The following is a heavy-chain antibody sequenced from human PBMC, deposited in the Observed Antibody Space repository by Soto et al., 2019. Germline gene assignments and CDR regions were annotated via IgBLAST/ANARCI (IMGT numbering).Heavy chain of an antibody. CDR2: ISYDGSNK. CDR1: GFTFSSYG. V-gene: IGHV3-30*03. Sequence: GGSLRLSCAASGFTFSSYGMHWVRQAPGKGLEWVAVISYDGSNKYYADSVKGRFTISRDNSKNTLYLQMNSLRAEDTAVYYCARGLKQKQLWSYYYGSGSGYYYYYMDVWGKGTTVTVSS. CDR3: ARGLKQKQLWSYYYGSGSGYYYYYMDV. J-gene: IGHJ6*03. D-gene: IGHD3-10*01.